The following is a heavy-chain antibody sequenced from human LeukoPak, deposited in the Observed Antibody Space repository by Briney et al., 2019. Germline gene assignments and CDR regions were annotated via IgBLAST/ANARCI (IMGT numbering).Heavy chain of an antibody. J-gene: IGHJ5*02. CDR2: IIPIFGTA. CDR3: ARQLFNSRAVAGSWFDP. Sequence: ASVTVSCMASRGTFISYAVSWVRQAPGQGLEWMGGIIPIFGTANYAQKFQGRVTITTDESTSTAYMELSSLRSEDTAVYYCARQLFNSRAVAGSWFDPWGQGTLVTVSS. V-gene: IGHV1-69*05. CDR1: RGTFISYA. D-gene: IGHD6-19*01.